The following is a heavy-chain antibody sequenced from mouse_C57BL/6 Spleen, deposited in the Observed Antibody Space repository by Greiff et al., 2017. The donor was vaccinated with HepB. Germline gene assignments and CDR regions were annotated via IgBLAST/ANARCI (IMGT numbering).Heavy chain of an antibody. CDR2: IYPRSGNT. J-gene: IGHJ2*01. CDR1: GYTFTSYG. Sequence: VHLVESGAELARPGASVKLSCKASGYTFTSYGISWVKQRPGQGLEWIGEIYPRSGNTYYNEKFKGTATLTADKSSSTAYMELRSLTSEDSAVYFCARIGAETAPYFDYWGQGTTLTVSS. D-gene: IGHD3-2*01. CDR3: ARIGAETAPYFDY. V-gene: IGHV1-81*01.